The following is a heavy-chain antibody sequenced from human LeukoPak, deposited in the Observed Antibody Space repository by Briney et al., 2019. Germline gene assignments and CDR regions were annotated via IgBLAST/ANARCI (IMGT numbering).Heavy chain of an antibody. J-gene: IGHJ4*02. CDR3: ARGAWTSSFDY. CDR1: GYTFTSYD. CDR2: VNPNSGNT. Sequence: ASVKVSCKASGYTFTSYDVNWVRQATGQGLEWMGWVNPNSGNTAYAQNFQGRVTMTSDTSINTAYMELSSLRSEDTAVYYCARGAWTSSFDYWGQGTRVTVSS. V-gene: IGHV1-8*01. D-gene: IGHD6-6*01.